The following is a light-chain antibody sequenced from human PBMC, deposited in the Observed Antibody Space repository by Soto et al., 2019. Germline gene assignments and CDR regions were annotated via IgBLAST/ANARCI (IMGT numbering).Light chain of an antibody. V-gene: IGKV3-20*01. J-gene: IGKJ1*01. CDR1: QSVSSSY. CDR3: QQCGSSPS. CDR2: DTS. Sequence: EIVLTQSPGTLSLSPGERATLSCRASQSVSSSYLAWYQQKPGQAPRLLIYDTSSRATGIPDRFSGSGSGTDFTLAISRLEPEDFAVYYCQQCGSSPSFGQGTKVEPK.